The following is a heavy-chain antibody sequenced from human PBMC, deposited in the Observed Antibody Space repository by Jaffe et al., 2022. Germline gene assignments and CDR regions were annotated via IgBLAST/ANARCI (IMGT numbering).Heavy chain of an antibody. CDR1: GFTVSSNY. V-gene: IGHV3-66*02. Sequence: EVQLVESGGGLVQPGGSLRLSCAASGFTVSSNYMSWVRQAPGKGLEWVSVIYSGGSTYYADSVKGRFTISRDNSKNTLYLQMNSLRAEDTAVYYCARARSLWFGELLNAFDIWGQGTMVTVSS. CDR2: IYSGGST. J-gene: IGHJ3*02. CDR3: ARARSLWFGELLNAFDI. D-gene: IGHD3-10*01.